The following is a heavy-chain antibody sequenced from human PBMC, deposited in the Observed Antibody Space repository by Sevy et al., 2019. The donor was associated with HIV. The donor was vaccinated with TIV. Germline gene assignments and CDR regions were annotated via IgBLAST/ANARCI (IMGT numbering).Heavy chain of an antibody. Sequence: GGSLILSCAASGFTFSSYSMNWVRQAPGKGLEWVSSISSSSSYIYYADSVKGRFTISRDNAKNSLYLQMNSLRAEDTAVYYCARVPNYCSGGSCYFYYYYYGMDVWGQGTTVTVSS. J-gene: IGHJ6*02. CDR2: ISSSSSYI. V-gene: IGHV3-21*01. D-gene: IGHD2-15*01. CDR1: GFTFSSYS. CDR3: ARVPNYCSGGSCYFYYYYYGMDV.